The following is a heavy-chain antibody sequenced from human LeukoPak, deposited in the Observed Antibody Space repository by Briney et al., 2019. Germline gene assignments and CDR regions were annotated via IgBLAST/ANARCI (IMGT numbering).Heavy chain of an antibody. CDR2: IYYSGST. D-gene: IGHD3-3*01. J-gene: IGHJ6*03. Sequence: KSSETLSLTCTVSGGSIRSTSYYWGWIRQPPGEVLEWIGSIYYSGSTYYNPSLKSRVTISVDTSKNQFSLKLSSVTAADTAVYYCGRLFYDFWGGHYYYYMDVWGKGTTVTVSS. V-gene: IGHV4-39*01. CDR1: GGSIRSTSYY. CDR3: GRLFYDFWGGHYYYYMDV.